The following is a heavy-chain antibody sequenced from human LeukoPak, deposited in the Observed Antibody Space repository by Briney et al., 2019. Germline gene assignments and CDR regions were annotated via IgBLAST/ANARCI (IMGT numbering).Heavy chain of an antibody. CDR2: IVEDGSET. V-gene: IGHV3-7*01. J-gene: IGHJ4*02. CDR3: ARDPTRRFDL. CDR1: GFTFSSYW. Sequence: GGSLRLSCATSGFTFSSYWMTWVRQAPGQGLEWVASIVEDGSETYYLDSVKSRFTFSRDNAKNSLYLQMNSLRGEDTAVYYCARDPTRRFDLWGQGTLVTVSS.